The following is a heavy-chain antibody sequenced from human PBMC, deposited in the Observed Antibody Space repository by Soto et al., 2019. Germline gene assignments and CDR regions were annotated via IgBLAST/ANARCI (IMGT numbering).Heavy chain of an antibody. J-gene: IGHJ3*02. Sequence: ASVKVSCKASGYTFTSYYMHWVRQAPGQGLEWMGIINPSGGSTSYAQKFQGRVTMTRDTSTSTVYMELSSLRSEDTAVYYCAISGATGDAFDIWGQGTMVTVSS. CDR2: INPSGGST. V-gene: IGHV1-46*01. D-gene: IGHD3-10*01. CDR3: AISGATGDAFDI. CDR1: GYTFTSYY.